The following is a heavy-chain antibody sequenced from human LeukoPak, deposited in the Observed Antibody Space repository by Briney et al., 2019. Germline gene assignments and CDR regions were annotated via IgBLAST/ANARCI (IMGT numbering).Heavy chain of an antibody. CDR3: AGNIAARLDY. CDR1: GGSFSGYY. CDR2: IDHSGST. Sequence: SETLSLTCAVHGGSFSGYYWSWIRQPPRKGLEWIGEIDHSGSTNYNPSLKSRVTISVDTSKNQFSLKLSSVTAADTAVYYCAGNIAARLDYWGQGTLVTVSS. J-gene: IGHJ4*02. D-gene: IGHD6-6*01. V-gene: IGHV4-34*01.